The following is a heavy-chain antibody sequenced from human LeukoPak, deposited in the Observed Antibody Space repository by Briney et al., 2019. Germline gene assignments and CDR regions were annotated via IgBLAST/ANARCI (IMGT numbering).Heavy chain of an antibody. CDR2: ISSSSSYI. J-gene: IGHJ4*02. CDR1: GFTFSSYS. V-gene: IGHV3-21*01. Sequence: GGSLGLSCAASGFTFSSYSMNWVRQAPGKGLEWVSSISSSSSYIYYADSVKGRFTISRDNAKNSLYLQMNSLRAEDTAVYYCARREVTREIDYWGQGTLVTVSS. D-gene: IGHD5-18*01. CDR3: ARREVTREIDY.